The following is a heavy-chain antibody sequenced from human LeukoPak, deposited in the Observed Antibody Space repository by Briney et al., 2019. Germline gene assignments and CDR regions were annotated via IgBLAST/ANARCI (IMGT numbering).Heavy chain of an antibody. CDR3: ARVGYGRDAFDI. J-gene: IGHJ3*02. CDR1: GGSISSYY. D-gene: IGHD5-18*01. V-gene: IGHV4-59*01. Sequence: PSETLSLTCTVSGGSISSYYWSWIRQPPGKELDWIGYIYYSGSTNYNPSLKSRVTISVDTSKNQFSLKLSSVTAADTAVYYCARVGYGRDAFDIWGQGTMVTVSS. CDR2: IYYSGST.